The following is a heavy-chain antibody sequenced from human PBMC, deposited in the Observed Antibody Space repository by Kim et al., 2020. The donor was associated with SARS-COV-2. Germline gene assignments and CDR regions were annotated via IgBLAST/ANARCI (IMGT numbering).Heavy chain of an antibody. CDR2: GST. D-gene: IGHD6-13*01. J-gene: IGHJ4*02. V-gene: IGHV1-46*01. CDR3: ARDSSAADY. Sequence: GSTSYEQKFQGRVTMTRDTSTSTVYMELSSLRSEDTAVYYCARDSSAADYWGQRTLVTVSS.